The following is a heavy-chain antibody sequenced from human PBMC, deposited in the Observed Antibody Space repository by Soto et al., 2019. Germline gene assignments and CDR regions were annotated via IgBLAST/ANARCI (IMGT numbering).Heavy chain of an antibody. Sequence: QVQLVQSGAEVKKPGSSVKVSCKASGGTFSSYAISWVRQAPGQGLEWMGGIIPIFGTANYAQKFQGIVTITADESTSTAYMELSSLRSEDTAVYYCASGLWNERYYYYGMDVWGQGTTVTVSS. CDR3: ASGLWNERYYYYGMDV. V-gene: IGHV1-69*01. D-gene: IGHD1-1*01. CDR1: GGTFSSYA. CDR2: IIPIFGTA. J-gene: IGHJ6*02.